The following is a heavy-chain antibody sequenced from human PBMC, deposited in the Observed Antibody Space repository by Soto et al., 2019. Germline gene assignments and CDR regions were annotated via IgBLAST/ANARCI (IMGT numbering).Heavy chain of an antibody. Sequence: SETLSLTCTVSGGSVRSYYWSWIRQPPGKGLEWIGYIYYSGSTNYNPSLKSRVTISVDTSKNQFSLKLSSVTAADTAVYYCARDSGRHGVATIMDYYYYGMDVWGQGTTVTVPS. CDR3: ARDSGRHGVATIMDYYYYGMDV. CDR1: GGSVRSYY. D-gene: IGHD5-12*01. CDR2: IYYSGST. V-gene: IGHV4-59*02. J-gene: IGHJ6*02.